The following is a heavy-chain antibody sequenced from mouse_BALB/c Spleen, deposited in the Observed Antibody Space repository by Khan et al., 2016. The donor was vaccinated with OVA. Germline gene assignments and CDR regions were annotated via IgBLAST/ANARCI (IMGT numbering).Heavy chain of an antibody. CDR3: ARWGGNYPSYAMDY. CDR2: IYPGNVNT. V-gene: IGHV1S56*01. J-gene: IGHJ4*01. D-gene: IGHD2-1*01. CDR1: GYTFTSYY. Sequence: QVQLQQSGPELVKPGASVRISCKASGYTFTSYYIHWVKQRPGQGLEWIGWIYPGNVNTDSNEKFKGKATLTADKSSSPAYMQLRSLTSEDSAVYFCARWGGNYPSYAMDYWGQGTSVTVAS.